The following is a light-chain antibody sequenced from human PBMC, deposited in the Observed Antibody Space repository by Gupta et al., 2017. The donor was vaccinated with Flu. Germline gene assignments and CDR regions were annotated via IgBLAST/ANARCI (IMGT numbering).Light chain of an antibody. J-gene: IGKJ1*01. CDR3: RQDYNYPRT. CDR1: QGIRND. CDR2: AAS. Sequence: AIQMTQSPSSLSASVGDRVTITCRASQGIRNDLGWYQQKPGKAPKLLIYAASSVQSGVPSRFSGSGSGTDFTLTISSLQPEDFATYYCRQDYNYPRTFGQGTKVEIK. V-gene: IGKV1-6*01.